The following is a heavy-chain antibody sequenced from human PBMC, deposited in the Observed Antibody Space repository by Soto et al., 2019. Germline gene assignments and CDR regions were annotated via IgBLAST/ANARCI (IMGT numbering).Heavy chain of an antibody. CDR2: IYYSGST. D-gene: IGHD2-8*02. V-gene: IGHV4-31*03. Sequence: SETLSLTCTVSGGSISSAGYYLSWIRQHPGKGLEWIGYIYYSGSTYYNPSLKSRVTISVDTSKNQFSLKLSSVTAADTAVYYCARAGDVGDFDYWGQGTLVTISS. CDR3: ARAGDVGDFDY. CDR1: GGSISSAGYY. J-gene: IGHJ4*02.